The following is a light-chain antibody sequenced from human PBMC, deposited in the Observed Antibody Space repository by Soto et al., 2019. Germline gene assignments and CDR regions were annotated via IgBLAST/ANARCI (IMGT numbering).Light chain of an antibody. J-gene: IGLJ2*01. CDR3: GSCAGSSNYVV. CDR1: SSDVGSYNL. V-gene: IGLV2-23*02. CDR2: EVS. Sequence: QSALTQPASVSGSPGQSVTISCTGTSSDVGSYNLVSWYQQHPGKAPKLMIYEVSKLPSGVSDRFSGSKSGNTASLTISGLQAEDEADYYCGSCAGSSNYVVFGGGTKLTVL.